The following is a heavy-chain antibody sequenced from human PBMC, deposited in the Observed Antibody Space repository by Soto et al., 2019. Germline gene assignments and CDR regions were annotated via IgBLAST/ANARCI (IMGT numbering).Heavy chain of an antibody. CDR3: ARETPAPSDYYYGMDV. Sequence: GGSLRLSCAASGFTFSSYEMNWVRQAPGKGLEWVSYISSSGSTIYYADSVKGRFTISGDNAKNSLYLQMNSLRAEDTAVYYCARETPAPSDYYYGMDVWGQGTTVTVS. V-gene: IGHV3-48*03. CDR2: ISSSGSTI. D-gene: IGHD2-2*01. J-gene: IGHJ6*02. CDR1: GFTFSSYE.